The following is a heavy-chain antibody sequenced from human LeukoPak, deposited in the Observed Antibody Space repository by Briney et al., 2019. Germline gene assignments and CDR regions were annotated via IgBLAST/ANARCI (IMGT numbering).Heavy chain of an antibody. CDR3: AKDPYSSAYHFLDY. CDR1: GFTVSNTF. Sequence: GGSLRLSCAASGFTVSNTFMSWVRQAPGKGLEWVSIIYSAGNTYYADSVKGRFTISRDNSKNTLSLHMNSLRAEDTAVYYCAKDPYSSAYHFLDYWGQGTLVTVSS. CDR2: IYSAGNT. J-gene: IGHJ4*02. D-gene: IGHD6-6*01. V-gene: IGHV3-53*01.